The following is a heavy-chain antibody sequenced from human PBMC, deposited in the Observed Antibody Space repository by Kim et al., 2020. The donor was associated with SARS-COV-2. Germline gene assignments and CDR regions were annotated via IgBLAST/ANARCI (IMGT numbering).Heavy chain of an antibody. CDR3: ARGPSKRDFWSGSLGSSDYGMDG. V-gene: IGHV1-69*04. CDR1: GGTFSSYA. D-gene: IGHD3-3*01. J-gene: IGHJ6*02. CDR2: IIPILGIA. Sequence: SVKVSCKASGGTFSSYAISWVRQAPGQGLEWMGRIIPILGIANYAQKFQGRVTITADKSTSTAYMELSSLRSEETAVYYCARGPSKRDFWSGSLGSSDYGMDGWGQGTTGTVSS.